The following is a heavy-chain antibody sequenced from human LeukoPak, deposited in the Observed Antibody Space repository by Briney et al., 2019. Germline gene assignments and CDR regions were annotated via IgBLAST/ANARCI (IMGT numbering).Heavy chain of an antibody. J-gene: IGHJ4*02. CDR3: ARDWRRDGYKMGGY. Sequence: GASVKVSCKASGYTFTSYGISWVRQALGQGLEWMGWISAYNGNTNYAQKLQGRVTMTTDTSTSTAYMELRSLRSDDTAVYYCARDWRRDGYKMGGYWGQGTLVTVSS. CDR2: ISAYNGNT. CDR1: GYTFTSYG. V-gene: IGHV1-18*01. D-gene: IGHD5-24*01.